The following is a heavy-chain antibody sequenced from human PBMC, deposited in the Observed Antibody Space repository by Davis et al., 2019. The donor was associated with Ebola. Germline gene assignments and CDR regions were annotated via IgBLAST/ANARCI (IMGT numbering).Heavy chain of an antibody. Sequence: ASVQVSCKASGGTFSSYAISWVRQAPGQGLEWMGWINPNSGGTNYAQKFQGWVTMTRDTSISTAYMELRSLRSDDTAVYYCARASPLAAAGTFDPWGQGTLVTVSS. D-gene: IGHD6-13*01. CDR1: GGTFSSYA. CDR2: INPNSGGT. J-gene: IGHJ5*02. V-gene: IGHV1-2*04. CDR3: ARASPLAAAGTFDP.